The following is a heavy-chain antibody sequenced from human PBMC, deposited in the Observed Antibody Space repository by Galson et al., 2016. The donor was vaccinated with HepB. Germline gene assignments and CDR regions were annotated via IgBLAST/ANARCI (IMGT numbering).Heavy chain of an antibody. CDR1: GGSFTNYF. CDR3: ARVRQWFDP. D-gene: IGHD3-10*01. CDR2: IYHNGNT. Sequence: TLSLTCAVSGGSFTNYFWNWIRQPPGKGPEWIGYIYHNGNTNYNASFKSRVTISLDTSKNQFSLKLNSVTTADTAVYYCARVRQWFDPWGQGVLVTVSS. J-gene: IGHJ5*02. V-gene: IGHV4-59*01.